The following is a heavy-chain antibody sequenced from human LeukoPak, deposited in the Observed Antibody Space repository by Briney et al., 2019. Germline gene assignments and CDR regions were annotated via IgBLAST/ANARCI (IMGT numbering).Heavy chain of an antibody. CDR3: ARDPLYSGSSSWTNWFDP. J-gene: IGHJ5*02. V-gene: IGHV3-30-3*01. CDR2: ISYDGSNK. Sequence: GGSLRLSCAASGFTFSSYAMHWVRQAPGKGLEWVAVISYDGSNKYYADSVKGRFTISRDNSKNTLYLQMNSLRAEDTAVYYCARDPLYSGSSSWTNWFDPWGQGTLVTVSS. D-gene: IGHD6-13*01. CDR1: GFTFSSYA.